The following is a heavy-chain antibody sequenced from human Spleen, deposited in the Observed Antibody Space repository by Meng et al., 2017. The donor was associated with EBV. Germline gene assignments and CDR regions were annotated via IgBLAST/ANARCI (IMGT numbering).Heavy chain of an antibody. CDR1: GDSMTNNNW. D-gene: IGHD2-8*01. J-gene: IGHJ4*02. CDR2: IYHSGST. V-gene: IGHV4-4*02. CDR3: ARTGVGLAIDY. Sequence: QVRLQESGPGLVKPSATLSLTCGVSGDSMTNNNWWTWVRQPPGKGLEWIEEIYHSGSTNYNPSLQSRATISVDMSKKQFSLKVRSVTAADTAVYYCARTGVGLAIDYWGLGTLVTVSS.